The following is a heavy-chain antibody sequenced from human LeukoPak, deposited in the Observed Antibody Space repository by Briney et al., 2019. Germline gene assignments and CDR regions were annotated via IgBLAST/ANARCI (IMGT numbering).Heavy chain of an antibody. CDR1: GYTFTGYY. Sequence: GASVKVSCKASGYTFTGYYMFWVRQAPGQGLEWMGWINPNTGATKYAQNFQGRVTLTRDTSIRATFMELNSLRSDDTAFYYCARDERFCNGDNHYPDLGYWGQGTLVTVSS. D-gene: IGHD2-15*01. J-gene: IGHJ4*02. CDR3: ARDERFCNGDNHYPDLGY. V-gene: IGHV1-2*02. CDR2: INPNTGAT.